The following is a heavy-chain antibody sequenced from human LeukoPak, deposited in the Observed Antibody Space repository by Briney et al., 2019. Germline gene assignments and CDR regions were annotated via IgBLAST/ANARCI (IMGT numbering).Heavy chain of an antibody. D-gene: IGHD2-15*01. Sequence: ASVKVSCKASGYTFSSYGITWVRQAPGQGLEWMGWISAHYGNTNYEQKFQGRLTMTTDTSTDTAYMESRSLRPDDTAVYCCARDFFHGHCSGLTCFLLDSWGQGSLVAVSS. V-gene: IGHV1-18*01. CDR2: ISAHYGNT. CDR1: GYTFSSYG. J-gene: IGHJ4*02. CDR3: ARDFFHGHCSGLTCFLLDS.